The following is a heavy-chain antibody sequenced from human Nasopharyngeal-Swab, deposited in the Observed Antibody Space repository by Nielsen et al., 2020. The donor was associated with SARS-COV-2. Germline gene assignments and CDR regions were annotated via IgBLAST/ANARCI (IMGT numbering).Heavy chain of an antibody. J-gene: IGHJ4*02. CDR3: ARGKDPGYFDY. V-gene: IGHV3-33*01. Sequence: VRQAPGKGLEWVAVIWYDGSNKYYADSVKGRFTISRDSSKNTLYLQMNSLRAEDTAVYYCARGKDPGYFDYWGQGTLVTVSS. CDR2: IWYDGSNK.